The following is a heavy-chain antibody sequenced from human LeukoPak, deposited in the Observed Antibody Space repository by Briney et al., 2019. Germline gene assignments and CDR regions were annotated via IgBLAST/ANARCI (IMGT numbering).Heavy chain of an antibody. CDR3: ARDRDSSTWYYFDH. J-gene: IGHJ4*02. V-gene: IGHV4-59*01. CDR1: GGSISNYY. CDR2: IHYSGST. Sequence: SETLSLTCTVSGGSISNYYWTWIRQPPGKGLEWIGYIHYSGSTNYNPSLKSRVTLTVDTSKTQFSLNLSSVTATDTLVYYCARDRDSSTWYYFDHWGQGTLVTVSS. D-gene: IGHD6-13*01.